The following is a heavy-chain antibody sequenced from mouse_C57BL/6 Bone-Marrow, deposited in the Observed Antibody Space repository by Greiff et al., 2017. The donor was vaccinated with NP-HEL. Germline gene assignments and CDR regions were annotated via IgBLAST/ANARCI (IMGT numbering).Heavy chain of an antibody. CDR2: IDPSDSYT. V-gene: IGHV1-69*01. D-gene: IGHD2-4*01. CDR1: GYTFTSYW. CDR3: ARSIPYDYVTYYFDY. Sequence: VQLQQPGAELVMPGASVKLSCKASGYTFTSYWMHWVKQRPGQGLEWIGEIDPSDSYTNYNQKFKGKSTLTVDKSSSTAYMQLSSLTSEDSAVYYCARSIPYDYVTYYFDYWGQGTTLTVSS. J-gene: IGHJ2*01.